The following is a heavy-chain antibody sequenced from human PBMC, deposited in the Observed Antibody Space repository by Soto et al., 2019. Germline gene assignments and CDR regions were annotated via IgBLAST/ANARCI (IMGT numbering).Heavy chain of an antibody. Sequence: EVQLAESGGGLAQPGGSLRLSCAASGFTLSGYAMDWVRQAPGKGLEYVSGISSNGVGTYYANSVQGRFTISRDNSKNTVYLQMGSLRPEDMAVYYCARRARPDFYYMDVWGGGTTITVSS. CDR2: ISSNGVGT. V-gene: IGHV3-64*01. D-gene: IGHD6-6*01. CDR1: GFTLSGYA. CDR3: ARRARPDFYYMDV. J-gene: IGHJ6*03.